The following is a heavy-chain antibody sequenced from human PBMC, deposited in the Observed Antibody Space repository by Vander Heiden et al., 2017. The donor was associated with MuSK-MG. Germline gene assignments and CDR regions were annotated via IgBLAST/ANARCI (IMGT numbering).Heavy chain of an antibody. V-gene: IGHV3-21*01. Sequence: EVQLVESGGGLVKPGGSLRLSCAASGFTFSGYSMNWVRQAPGKGLEWVSSISSSSSYIYYADSVKGRFTISRDNAKNSLYLQMNSLRAEDTAVYYCARAHTAMVEADAFDIWGQGTMVTVSS. CDR3: ARAHTAMVEADAFDI. J-gene: IGHJ3*02. D-gene: IGHD5-18*01. CDR2: ISSSSSYI. CDR1: GFTFSGYS.